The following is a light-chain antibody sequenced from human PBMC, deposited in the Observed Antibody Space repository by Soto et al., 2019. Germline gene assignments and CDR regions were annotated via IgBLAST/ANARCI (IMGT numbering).Light chain of an antibody. CDR3: QYWDDYSWT. CDR1: QSITDW. V-gene: IGKV1-5*03. Sequence: DIQMTQSPSTLSASVGDRGTITCRASQSITDWLAWYQQKPGKAPKFLIYKASNLEGGVPSRFSGSGSGTEFTLTISSVQPDDFATYYCQYWDDYSWTFGQGTNVEIK. J-gene: IGKJ1*01. CDR2: KAS.